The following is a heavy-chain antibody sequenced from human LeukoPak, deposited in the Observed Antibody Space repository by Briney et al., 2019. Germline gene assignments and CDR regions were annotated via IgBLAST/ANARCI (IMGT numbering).Heavy chain of an antibody. CDR2: ISYDGSNK. CDR3: AKEKTGWSGVIDS. V-gene: IGHV3-30*18. CDR1: GFTFSSYG. D-gene: IGHD6-19*01. J-gene: IGHJ4*02. Sequence: GGSLRLSCAASGFTFSSYGMHWVRQAPGKGLEWVAVISYDGSNKYYADSVMGRFTISRDNSKNTLHLQMNSLRAEDTGIYYCAKEKTGWSGVIDSWGQGTQVTVSS.